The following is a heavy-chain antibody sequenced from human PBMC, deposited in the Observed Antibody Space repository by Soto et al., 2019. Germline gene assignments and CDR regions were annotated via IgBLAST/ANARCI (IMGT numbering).Heavy chain of an antibody. V-gene: IGHV3-48*02. CDR2: ISTTSRTI. J-gene: IGHJ4*02. D-gene: IGHD5-12*01. CDR3: ARGLRDGYNCLYF. CDR1: GFTFSSYS. Sequence: GGSLRLSCAASGFTFSSYSMNWVRQAPGKGLEWISYISTTSRTIYYADSMKGRFTISRDNAKNSLYLQMNSLRDEDSAVYYCARGLRDGYNCLYFWGQGTLVTVSS.